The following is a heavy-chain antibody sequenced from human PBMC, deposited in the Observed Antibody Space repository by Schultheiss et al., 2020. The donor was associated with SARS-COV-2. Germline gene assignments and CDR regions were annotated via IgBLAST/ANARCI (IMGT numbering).Heavy chain of an antibody. V-gene: IGHV4-59*08. CDR1: GGSISSYY. CDR3: ARGGMRDYDFWSGYSHSDY. J-gene: IGHJ4*02. Sequence: SETLSLTCTVSGGSISSYYWSWIRQPPGKGLEWIGEIYHSGSTNYNPSLKSRVTISVDTSKNQFSLKLSSVTAADTAVYYCARGGMRDYDFWSGYSHSDYWGQGTLVTVSS. D-gene: IGHD3-3*01. CDR2: IYHSGST.